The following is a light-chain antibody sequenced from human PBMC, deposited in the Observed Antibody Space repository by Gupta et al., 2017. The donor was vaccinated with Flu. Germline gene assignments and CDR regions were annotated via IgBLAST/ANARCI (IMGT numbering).Light chain of an antibody. Sequence: QSALTPPASVSGSPGQSITISCTGTSRDVGRYNYVSWYQHHPATAPKLMYDEVISRPSGVSNLSAGTYAGTTAFTTTSVLQAEDEAYYYCTSYTSSNAVEFGGGTKLTVL. CDR2: EVI. CDR3: TSYTSSNAVE. CDR1: SRDVGRYNY. V-gene: IGLV2-14*01. J-gene: IGLJ2*01.